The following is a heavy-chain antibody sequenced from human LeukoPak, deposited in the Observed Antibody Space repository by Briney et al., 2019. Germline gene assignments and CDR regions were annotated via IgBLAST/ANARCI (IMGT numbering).Heavy chain of an antibody. CDR3: ARALYSMTTVTTEYWFDY. D-gene: IGHD4-17*01. Sequence: SETLSLTCTVSGGSISSGDYYWSWIRQPPGKGLEWIGYIYYSGSTYYNPSLQSRVIISIDTSKNQFSLKLTSVTAADTAVYYCARALYSMTTVTTEYWFDYWGQGTLVTVSS. J-gene: IGHJ4*02. CDR2: IYYSGST. CDR1: GGSISSGDYY. V-gene: IGHV4-30-4*01.